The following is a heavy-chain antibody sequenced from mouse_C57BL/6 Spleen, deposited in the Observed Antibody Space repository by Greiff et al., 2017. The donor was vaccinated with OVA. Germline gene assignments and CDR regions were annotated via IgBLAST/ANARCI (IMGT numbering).Heavy chain of an antibody. CDR3: ARYYYGSRGYFDY. V-gene: IGHV1-53*01. CDR2: INPSNGGT. Sequence: QVQLQQPGTELVKPGASVKLSCKASGYTFTSYWMHWVKQRPGQGLEWIGNINPSNGGTNYNEKFKSKATLTVAKSSSTAYMQLISLTSEDSAVYYFARYYYGSRGYFDYWGQGTTLTVSS. CDR1: GYTFTSYW. J-gene: IGHJ2*01. D-gene: IGHD1-1*01.